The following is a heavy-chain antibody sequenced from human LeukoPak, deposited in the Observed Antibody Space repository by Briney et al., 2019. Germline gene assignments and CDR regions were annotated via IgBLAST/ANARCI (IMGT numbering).Heavy chain of an antibody. J-gene: IGHJ4*02. CDR3: ARSPREGNNWNVNH. D-gene: IGHD1-20*01. V-gene: IGHV3-23*01. CDR1: GFTFSSYA. CDR2: ISGSGGST. Sequence: GGSLRLSCAASGFTFSSYAMSWVRQAPGKGLEWVSAISGSGGSTYYADSVKGRFTISRDNSKNTLYLQMNSLRAEDTAVYYCARSPREGNNWNVNHWGQGTLVTVSS.